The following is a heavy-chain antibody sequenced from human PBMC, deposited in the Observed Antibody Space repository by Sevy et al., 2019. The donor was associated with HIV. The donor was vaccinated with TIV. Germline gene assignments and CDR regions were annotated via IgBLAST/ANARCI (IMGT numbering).Heavy chain of an antibody. CDR3: ARRPLVSVAGRSDY. Sequence: ETLSLTCTVSGGSISSSSYYWGWIRQPPGKGLEWIGSIYYSGSTYYNPSLKSRVAISVDTSKNQFSLKLSSVTAADTAVYYCARRPLVSVAGRSDYWGQGTLVTVSS. CDR1: GGSISSSSYY. V-gene: IGHV4-39*01. D-gene: IGHD6-19*01. CDR2: IYYSGST. J-gene: IGHJ4*02.